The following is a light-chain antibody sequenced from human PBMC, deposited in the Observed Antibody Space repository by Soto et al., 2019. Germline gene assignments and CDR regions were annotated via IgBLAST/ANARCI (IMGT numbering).Light chain of an antibody. CDR1: QGISNH. Sequence: DLQMTQSPSSLSASVGDRVTITCRASQGISNHLAWFQQKPGKAPKSLIYAASSLKSGVPSKFSGSGSGTDFTLTISNLQPEDFATYYCQQYDTHPLTFGGGTKVEIK. CDR3: QQYDTHPLT. J-gene: IGKJ4*01. CDR2: AAS. V-gene: IGKV1-16*02.